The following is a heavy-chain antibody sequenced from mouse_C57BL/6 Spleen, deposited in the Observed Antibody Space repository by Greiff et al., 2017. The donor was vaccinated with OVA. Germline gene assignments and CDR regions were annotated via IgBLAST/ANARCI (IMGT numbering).Heavy chain of an antibody. D-gene: IGHD1-3*01. J-gene: IGHJ4*01. V-gene: IGHV6-3*01. CDR1: GFSFSNYW. CDR3: SLYDYEAMDY. CDR2: IRLKSDNYAT. Sequence: EVKLVESGGGLVQPGGSMKLSCVASGFSFSNYWMNWVRQSPEKGLEWVAQIRLKSDNYATHYAESVKGRFTISRDDSKSSVYLQMNNLRAEDTGIYYCSLYDYEAMDYWGQGTSVTVSS.